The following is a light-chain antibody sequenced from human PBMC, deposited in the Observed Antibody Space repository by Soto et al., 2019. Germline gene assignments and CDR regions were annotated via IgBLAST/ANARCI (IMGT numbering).Light chain of an antibody. V-gene: IGLV1-40*01. CDR1: SSNIGAGYD. Sequence: QSVLTQPPSLSGAPGQRVTISCTGSSSNIGAGYDVHWYQQLPGTDPKLLIYGNSNRPSGVPDRFSGSKSGTSASLAITGLQAEDEADYYCQSYDSSLSAVVFGGGTQVTVL. CDR2: GNS. J-gene: IGLJ2*01. CDR3: QSYDSSLSAVV.